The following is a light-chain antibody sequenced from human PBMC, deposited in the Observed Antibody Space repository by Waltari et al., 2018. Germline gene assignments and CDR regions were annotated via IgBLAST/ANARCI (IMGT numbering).Light chain of an antibody. CDR2: WAS. J-gene: IGKJ1*01. CDR1: QSVLYSSNNKNY. CDR3: QQYYSTPPT. V-gene: IGKV4-1*01. Sequence: DIVMTQSPDSLAVSLDERATITCKSSQSVLYSSNNKNYLAWYQQKPGQPPKLLIYWASTRESGVPDRFSGSGSGTDFTLTISSLQAEDVAVYYCQQYYSTPPTFGQGTKVEIK.